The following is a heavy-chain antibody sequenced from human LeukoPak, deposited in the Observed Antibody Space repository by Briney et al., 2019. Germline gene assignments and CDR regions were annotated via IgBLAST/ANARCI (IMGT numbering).Heavy chain of an antibody. V-gene: IGHV3-23*01. CDR3: AKDGNDDYGDYDDAFDT. CDR1: GFTFSSYA. D-gene: IGHD4-17*01. J-gene: IGHJ3*02. CDR2: ISGSGGST. Sequence: GGSLRLSCAASGFTFSSYAMSWVRQAPGKGLEWVSAISGSGGSTYYADSVKGRFTISRDNSKNTLYLQMNSLRAEDTAVYYCAKDGNDDYGDYDDAFDTWGQGTMVTVSS.